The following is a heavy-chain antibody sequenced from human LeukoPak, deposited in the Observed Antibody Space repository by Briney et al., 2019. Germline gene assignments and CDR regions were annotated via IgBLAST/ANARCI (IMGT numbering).Heavy chain of an antibody. D-gene: IGHD2-21*02. J-gene: IGHJ6*02. CDR3: AKQEAVTATYFYGMDV. Sequence: SETLSLTCTVSGGSVSSGSYYWSWIRQPPGKGLEWIGYIYYSGSTNYNPSLKSRVTISVDTSKNHFSLELSSMTAADTAVYYCAKQEAVTATYFYGMDVWGQGTTVTVSS. CDR2: IYYSGST. V-gene: IGHV4-61*03. CDR1: GGSVSSGSYY.